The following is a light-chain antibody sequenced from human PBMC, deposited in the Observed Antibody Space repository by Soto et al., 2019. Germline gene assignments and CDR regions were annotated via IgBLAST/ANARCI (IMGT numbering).Light chain of an antibody. Sequence: EIVLTQSPGTLSLSPGERATLSCRASQSASSSYLAWYQQKPGQAPRLLIYGASSRATGIPDRLSGSGSGTDFTLTISRLEPEDFAVYYCQQYGSSPPWTFGQGTKVEIK. CDR3: QQYGSSPPWT. V-gene: IGKV3-20*01. CDR2: GAS. CDR1: QSASSSY. J-gene: IGKJ1*01.